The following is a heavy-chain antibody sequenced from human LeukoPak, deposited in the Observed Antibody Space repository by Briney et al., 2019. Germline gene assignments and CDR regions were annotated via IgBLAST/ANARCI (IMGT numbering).Heavy chain of an antibody. Sequence: SETLSLTCTVSNYSISSAYYWGWIRQPPGKGLEWIGYIYHSGSTKYNPSLKSRVTISVDTSKNQFSLKMSSVTAADTAVYYCARDGYSGNDGLWGQGTLVTVSS. D-gene: IGHD5-12*01. V-gene: IGHV4-59*01. CDR1: NYSISSAYY. CDR3: ARDGYSGNDGL. CDR2: IYHSGST. J-gene: IGHJ4*02.